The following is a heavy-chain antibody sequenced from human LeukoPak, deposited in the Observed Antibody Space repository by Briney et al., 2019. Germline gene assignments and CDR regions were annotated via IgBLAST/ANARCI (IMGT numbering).Heavy chain of an antibody. Sequence: GGSLRLSCAASGFTVSSNYMSWVRQAPGKGLEWVSVICSGGSTYYADSVKGRFTISRDNSKNTLYLQMNSLRAEDMAVYYCARDRGPGMTSDAFDIWGQGTMVTVSS. D-gene: IGHD3-10*01. CDR3: ARDRGPGMTSDAFDI. CDR1: GFTVSSNY. V-gene: IGHV3-66*02. CDR2: ICSGGST. J-gene: IGHJ3*02.